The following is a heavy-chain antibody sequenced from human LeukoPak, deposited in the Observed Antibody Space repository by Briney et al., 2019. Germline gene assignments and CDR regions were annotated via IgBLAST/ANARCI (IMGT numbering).Heavy chain of an antibody. CDR2: IYYSGST. CDR1: GGSISSGGYY. CDR3: ARFSPRPSAFDI. J-gene: IGHJ3*02. D-gene: IGHD6-6*01. Sequence: SETLSLTCTASGGSISSGGYYWSWIRQHPGKGLEWIGYIYYSGSTYYNPSLKSRVTISVDTSKNQFSLKLSSVTAADTAVYYCARFSPRPSAFDIWGQGTMVTVSS. V-gene: IGHV4-31*03.